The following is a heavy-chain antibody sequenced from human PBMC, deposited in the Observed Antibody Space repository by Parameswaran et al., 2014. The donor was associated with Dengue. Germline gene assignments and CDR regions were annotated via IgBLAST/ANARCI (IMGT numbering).Heavy chain of an antibody. CDR1: GFTFSHNA. Sequence: GSLRLSCAASGFTFSHNAMSWVARLQGRGWSGVSAISRSGDNTYYADSVKGRFTISRDNSKNTLYLQMNSLTAEDTGVYYCAKDEAYSEGQGYYFDYWGPGTLVTVSS. CDR2: ISRSGDNT. D-gene: IGHD5-18*01. CDR3: AKDEAYSEGQGYYFDY. J-gene: IGHJ4*02. V-gene: IGHV3-23*01.